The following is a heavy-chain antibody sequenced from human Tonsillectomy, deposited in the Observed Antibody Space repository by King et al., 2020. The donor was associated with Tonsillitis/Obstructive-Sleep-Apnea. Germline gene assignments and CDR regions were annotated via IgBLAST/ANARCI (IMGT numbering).Heavy chain of an antibody. Sequence: QLQESGPGLVKPSETLSLNCTVSGGSISSYYWSWIRQPPGKGLEWIGYIYYSGSTNYNPSLKSRVTISVDTSKNQFSLKLSSVTAADTAVYYCARGRYYYGSGSYSFWFDPWGQGTLVTVSS. CDR2: IYYSGST. V-gene: IGHV4-59*01. CDR1: GGSISSYY. J-gene: IGHJ5*02. CDR3: ARGRYYYGSGSYSFWFDP. D-gene: IGHD3-10*01.